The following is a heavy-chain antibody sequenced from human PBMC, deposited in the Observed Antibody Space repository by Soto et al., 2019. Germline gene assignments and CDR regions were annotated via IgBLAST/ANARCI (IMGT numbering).Heavy chain of an antibody. V-gene: IGHV3-30-3*01. CDR1: GFTFSSYA. Sequence: XGSLRLSCAAAGFTFSSYAMHWVRQAPGKGLEWVAVISYDGSNKYYADSVKGRFTISRDNSKNTLYLQMNSLRAEDTAVYYCARATRGVYYETQVRGTLEYFDYWGQGTLAT. CDR3: ARATRGVYYETQVRGTLEYFDY. CDR2: ISYDGSNK. D-gene: IGHD3-22*01. J-gene: IGHJ4*02.